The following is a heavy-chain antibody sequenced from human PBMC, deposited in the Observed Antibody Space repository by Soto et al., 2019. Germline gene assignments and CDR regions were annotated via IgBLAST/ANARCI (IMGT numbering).Heavy chain of an antibody. V-gene: IGHV4-39*01. J-gene: IGHJ4*02. D-gene: IGHD1-1*01. Sequence: QLQLQESGPELVKPSETLSLTCTVSGGSISTRDNFWAWVRQSPGKGLEWIGSVYYSGTTYYTPSLKNRVTISVDTSKNQFSLKLTSLTAADTSAYFCAGRTPLGYFDYWGQGTLVTVSS. CDR1: GGSISTRDNF. CDR3: AGRTPLGYFDY. CDR2: VYYSGTT.